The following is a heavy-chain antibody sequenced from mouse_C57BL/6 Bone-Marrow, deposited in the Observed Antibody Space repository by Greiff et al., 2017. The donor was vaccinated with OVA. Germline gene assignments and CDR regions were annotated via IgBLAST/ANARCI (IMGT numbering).Heavy chain of an antibody. Sequence: EVQLVESGGGLVKPGGSLKLSCAASGFTFSDSGMHWVRLAPEKGLEWVAYISSGSSTIYYADTVKGRFTISRDNAKNTLFRQMTSLRSEDSAVYDCAGGDYDYIDYWGQGTTLTVSS. V-gene: IGHV5-17*01. CDR3: AGGDYDYIDY. J-gene: IGHJ2*01. CDR1: GFTFSDSG. CDR2: ISSGSSTI. D-gene: IGHD2-4*01.